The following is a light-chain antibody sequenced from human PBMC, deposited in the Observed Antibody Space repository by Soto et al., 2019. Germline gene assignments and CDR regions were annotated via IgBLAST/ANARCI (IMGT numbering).Light chain of an antibody. CDR1: QTISSW. V-gene: IGKV1-5*03. J-gene: IGKJ1*01. Sequence: DIPMTQSRAALSGSVGDRVIITCRASQTISSWLDWYQQKTGKAPKLLIYQASTLKSGVPSRFRGSGSGTEFTLTISSLQPDDFATYYCQHYNSYSEAFGQGTKVDIK. CDR2: QAS. CDR3: QHYNSYSEA.